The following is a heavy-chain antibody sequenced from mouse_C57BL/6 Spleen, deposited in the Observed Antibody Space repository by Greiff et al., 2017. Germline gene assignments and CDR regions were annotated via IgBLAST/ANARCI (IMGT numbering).Heavy chain of an antibody. V-gene: IGHV1-53*01. CDR3: ARRHCDYDGDY. Sequence: QVQLQQSGTELVKPGASVKLSCKASGYTFTRYWMHWVKQRPGQGLEWIGYINPSNGGTNYNEKFKNKATLTVDKSSSTAYMQLSSLTSEDFAVYDCARRHCDYDGDYWGQGTTLTVSS. D-gene: IGHD2-4*01. J-gene: IGHJ2*01. CDR2: INPSNGGT. CDR1: GYTFTRYW.